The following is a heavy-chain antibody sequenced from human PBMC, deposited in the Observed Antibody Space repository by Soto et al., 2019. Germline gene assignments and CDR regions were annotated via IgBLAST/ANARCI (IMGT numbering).Heavy chain of an antibody. CDR3: VRGHSSHWVNWFDP. J-gene: IGHJ5*02. CDR2: VNTDGSFT. Sequence: EVQLVESGGGLVQPGGSLRLSCAASGFTFSSYWMHWVRQAPGEGPVWVSRVNTDGSFTSYADSVKGRFTISRDNAKNTLYLQMDSLRAEDTAVYYCVRGHSSHWVNWFDPWGQETLVTVSS. V-gene: IGHV3-74*01. CDR1: GFTFSSYW. D-gene: IGHD6-13*01.